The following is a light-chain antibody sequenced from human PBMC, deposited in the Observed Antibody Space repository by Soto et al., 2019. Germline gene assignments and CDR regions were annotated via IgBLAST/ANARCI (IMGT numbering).Light chain of an antibody. Sequence: ENVLTQSPGTLSLSPGQTATLSCRTSQSVSSRFFAWYQQKPAQAPRLLIYAASNRAAGIPDRFSGGGSGTDFTLTITRLEPDDFAVYYCLLYGSSPLYSFGQGTKLE. CDR2: AAS. J-gene: IGKJ2*01. CDR1: QSVSSRF. CDR3: LLYGSSPLYS. V-gene: IGKV3-20*01.